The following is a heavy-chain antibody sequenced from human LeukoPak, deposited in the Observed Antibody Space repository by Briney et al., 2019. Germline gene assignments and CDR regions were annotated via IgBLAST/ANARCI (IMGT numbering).Heavy chain of an antibody. CDR3: ASLWGDYWYFDL. V-gene: IGHV3-53*01. CDR2: IYSAGST. CDR1: GFTVSSNY. Sequence: GGSLRLSCAASGFTVSSNYMSWVRQAPGKGLEWVPVIYSAGSTYYADSVKGRFTISRDNSKNTLYLQMNTLRAEDTAVYYCASLWGDYWYFDLWGRAPLVTFS. D-gene: IGHD2-21*01. J-gene: IGHJ2*01.